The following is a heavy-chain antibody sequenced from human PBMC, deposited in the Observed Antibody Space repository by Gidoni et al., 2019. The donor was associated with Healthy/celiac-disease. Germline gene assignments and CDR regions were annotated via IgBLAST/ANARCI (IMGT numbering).Heavy chain of an antibody. Sequence: QVQLQESGPGLVKPSETLSLTCTVSGGSISSYYWSWIRQPPGKGLEWIGYIYYSGSTNYNPSLKSRVTISVDTSKNQFSLKLSSVTAADTAVYYCARGGSYSYFQHWGQGTLVTVSS. J-gene: IGHJ1*01. V-gene: IGHV4-59*01. CDR1: GGSISSYY. D-gene: IGHD1-26*01. CDR3: ARGGSYSYFQH. CDR2: IYYSGST.